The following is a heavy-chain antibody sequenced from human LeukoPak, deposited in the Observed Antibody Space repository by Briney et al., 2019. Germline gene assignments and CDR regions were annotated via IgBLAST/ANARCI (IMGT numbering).Heavy chain of an antibody. CDR2: IRYDGSNK. D-gene: IGHD5-18*01. J-gene: IGHJ4*02. CDR3: ARCGYSYGYFFDY. Sequence: GGSLRLSCAASGFTFSSYGMHWVRQAPGKGLEWVAFIRYDGSNKYYADSVKGRFTISRDNSKNTLYLQMNSLRAEDTAVYYCARCGYSYGYFFDYWGQGTLVTVSS. V-gene: IGHV3-30*02. CDR1: GFTFSSYG.